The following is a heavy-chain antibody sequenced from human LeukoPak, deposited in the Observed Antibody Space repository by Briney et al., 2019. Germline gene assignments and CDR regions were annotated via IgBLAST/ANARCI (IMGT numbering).Heavy chain of an antibody. D-gene: IGHD1-1*01. J-gene: IGHJ5*02. CDR3: ARGVGTTSNWFDP. Sequence: SETLSLTCTVSGGSISSSSYYWTWIRQPPGKGLEWIGCVYYRGSTNYNPSLKSRLTISVDTSKNQFSLKLNSVTAADTAVYYCARGVGTTSNWFDPWGQGTLVTVSS. V-gene: IGHV4-61*01. CDR1: GGSISSSSYY. CDR2: VYYRGST.